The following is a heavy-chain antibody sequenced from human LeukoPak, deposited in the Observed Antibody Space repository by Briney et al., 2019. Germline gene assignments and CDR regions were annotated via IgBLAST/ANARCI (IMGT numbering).Heavy chain of an antibody. J-gene: IGHJ3*02. CDR3: ARRSYSYGLGALDI. Sequence: SETLSLTCTVSGGSISIYYGSCIRHPPGGGLEWIGYMYYRGSHKLNPSLKRRVTISVHTSKNQFCLKLSSVTAADRAVYYCARRSYSYGLGALDIRGQGTKVTVCS. V-gene: IGHV4-59*01. CDR2: MYYRGSH. D-gene: IGHD5-18*01. CDR1: GGSISIYY.